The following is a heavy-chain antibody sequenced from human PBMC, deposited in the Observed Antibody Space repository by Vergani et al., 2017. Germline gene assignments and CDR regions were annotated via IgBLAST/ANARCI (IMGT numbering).Heavy chain of an antibody. D-gene: IGHD3-3*01. V-gene: IGHV4-34*01. CDR2: INHSGST. J-gene: IGHJ4*02. Sequence: QVQLQQWGAGLLKPSETLSLTCAVYGGSFSGYYWSWIRQPPGKGLELSGEINHSGSTNYNPSLKSRVTISVDTSKNQFSLKLSYVTAADTAVYYCARGGTGEDVLRFLEWLPQRYYFDYWGQGTLVTVSS. CDR3: ARGGTGEDVLRFLEWLPQRYYFDY. CDR1: GGSFSGYY.